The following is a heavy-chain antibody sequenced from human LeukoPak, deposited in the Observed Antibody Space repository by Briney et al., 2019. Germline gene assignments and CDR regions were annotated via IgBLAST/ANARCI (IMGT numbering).Heavy chain of an antibody. CDR2: INPNSGGT. CDR1: GYTFTGYY. J-gene: IGHJ4*02. D-gene: IGHD2-2*01. CDR3: ARIPIASDIVVVPAAMYYFDY. V-gene: IGHV1-2*02. Sequence: ASVKVSCKASGYTFTGYYMHWVRQAPGQGLEWMGWINPNSGGTNYAQKLQGRVTMTRDTSISTAYMELSRLRSDDTAVYYCARIPIASDIVVVPAAMYYFDYWGQGTLVTVSS.